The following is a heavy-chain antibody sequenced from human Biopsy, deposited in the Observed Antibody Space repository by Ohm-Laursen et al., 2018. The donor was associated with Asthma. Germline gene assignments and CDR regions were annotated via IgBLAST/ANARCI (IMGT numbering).Heavy chain of an antibody. CDR2: IWYDGSNK. V-gene: IGHV3-33*08. Sequence: SLRLSCTASGFTFSSFAMSWVRQAPGKGLAWVAVIWYDGSNKYYADSVKGRFTISRDNSKNTLYLQMNSLRAEDTAVYYCARKARHGDYDFDYWGQGTLVTVSS. CDR1: GFTFSSFA. D-gene: IGHD4-17*01. CDR3: ARKARHGDYDFDY. J-gene: IGHJ4*02.